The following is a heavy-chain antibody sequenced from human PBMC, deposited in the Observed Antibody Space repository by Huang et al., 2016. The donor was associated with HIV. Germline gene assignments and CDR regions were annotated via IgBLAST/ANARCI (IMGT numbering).Heavy chain of an antibody. Sequence: VQLVESGGGLVKPGGSLRLSCAALGFSFGLYGMNWVRQAPGKGMEWVSFISSSRRNVYYYDSLKGHFIVSRDNAKNSMYLQMKSLRAEDTAIYYCARGMYSTVVTLDGFDVWGQGTAVTVSS. D-gene: IGHD2-21*02. J-gene: IGHJ3*01. CDR1: GFSFGLYG. CDR3: ARGMYSTVVTLDGFDV. CDR2: ISSSRRNV. V-gene: IGHV3-21*01.